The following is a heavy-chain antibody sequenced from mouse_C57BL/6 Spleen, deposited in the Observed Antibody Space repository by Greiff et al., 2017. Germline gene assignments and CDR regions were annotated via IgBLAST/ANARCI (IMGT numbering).Heavy chain of an antibody. CDR2: IDPSDSYT. D-gene: IGHD1-1*02. Sequence: QVQLQQPGAELVMPGASVKLSCKASGYTFTSYWMHWVKQRPGQGLEWIGEIDPSDSYTNYNQKFKGKSTLTVDKSSSTAYMQLSSLTSEDSAVYFCAYSCGGSYGFAYWGQGTLVTVSA. J-gene: IGHJ3*01. V-gene: IGHV1-69*01. CDR3: AYSCGGSYGFAY. CDR1: GYTFTSYW.